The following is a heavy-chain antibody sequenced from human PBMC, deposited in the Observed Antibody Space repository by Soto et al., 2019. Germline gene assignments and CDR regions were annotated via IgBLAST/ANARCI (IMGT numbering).Heavy chain of an antibody. V-gene: IGHV4-39*01. D-gene: IGHD2-15*01. CDR3: ARHPGYCSGGSCNGQYTLDV. Sequence: SETLSLTCSVSCGSISSNSYSWGWIRQPPGKGLEWIGTLYSSRDTYYNPSLKSRVTISADTSQNQFSLDLTSVTATDTAVYFCARHPGYCSGGSCNGQYTLDVWGQGTTVTVSS. CDR1: CGSISSNSYS. CDR2: LYSSRDT. J-gene: IGHJ6*02.